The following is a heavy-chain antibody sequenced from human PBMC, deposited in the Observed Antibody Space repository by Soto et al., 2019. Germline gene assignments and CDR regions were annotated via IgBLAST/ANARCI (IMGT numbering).Heavy chain of an antibody. D-gene: IGHD6-6*01. CDR2: IYPGDSDT. V-gene: IGHV5-51*01. Sequence: PGESLKISCKGSGYSFTSYWIGWVRQMPWKGLEWMGIIYPGDSDTRYSPSFQGQVTISADKSISTAYLQWSSLKASDTAMYYCARHDRGIAARRGYYYYYGMDVWGQGTTVTVSS. CDR1: GYSFTSYW. J-gene: IGHJ6*02. CDR3: ARHDRGIAARRGYYYYYGMDV.